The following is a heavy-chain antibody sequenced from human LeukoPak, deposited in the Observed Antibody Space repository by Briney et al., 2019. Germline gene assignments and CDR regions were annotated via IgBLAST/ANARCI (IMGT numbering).Heavy chain of an antibody. V-gene: IGHV3-23*01. D-gene: IGHD5-18*01. CDR2: ISGSGGST. J-gene: IGHJ4*02. Sequence: GGSLRLSCAASGFTFSSYSMNWVRQAPGKGLEWVSAISGSGGSTYYADSVKGRFTISRDNSKNTLYLQMNSLRAEDTAVYYCAKERGYSYGYGLDYWGQGTLVTVSS. CDR1: GFTFSSYS. CDR3: AKERGYSYGYGLDY.